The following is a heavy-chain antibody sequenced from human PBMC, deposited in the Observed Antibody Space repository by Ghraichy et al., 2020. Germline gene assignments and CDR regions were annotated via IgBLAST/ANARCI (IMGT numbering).Heavy chain of an antibody. D-gene: IGHD4-17*01. Sequence: SETLSLTCTVSGGSINYFHWSWIRQSPGKGLEWIGYISYSGGTNYNPSLKNRVTISVDTSKNQFSLKLTSVTAADTAIYYCARRTGDYGDLGHYFDYWAREPWSPSPQ. J-gene: IGHJ4*02. CDR2: ISYSGGT. CDR3: ARRTGDYGDLGHYFDY. V-gene: IGHV4-59*01. CDR1: GGSINYFH.